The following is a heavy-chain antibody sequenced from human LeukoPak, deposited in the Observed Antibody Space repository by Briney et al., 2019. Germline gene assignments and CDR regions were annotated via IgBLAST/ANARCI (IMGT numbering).Heavy chain of an antibody. Sequence: ASVKVSCKASVCTFSSYAISWVRQAPGQGLEWMGGIIPIFGTANYAQKFQGRVTITADESTSTAYMELSSLRSEDTAVYYCARSLRFLEWLSPVGYYYGMDVWGQGTTVTVSS. D-gene: IGHD3-3*01. CDR2: IIPIFGTA. V-gene: IGHV1-69*13. J-gene: IGHJ6*02. CDR1: VCTFSSYA. CDR3: ARSLRFLEWLSPVGYYYGMDV.